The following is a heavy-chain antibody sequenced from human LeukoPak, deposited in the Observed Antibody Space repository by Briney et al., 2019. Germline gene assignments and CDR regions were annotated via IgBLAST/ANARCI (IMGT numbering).Heavy chain of an antibody. J-gene: IGHJ4*02. CDR1: GYTFTGYG. CDR3: ARDISTSGVAGFDS. V-gene: IGHV1-18*01. Sequence: GASVKVSCKASGYTFTGYGISWVRQAPGQGLEWMGWISAYNSNTNYAQKLQGRVTMTTDTSTSTAYMELRSLRSDDTAIYYCARDISTSGVAGFDSWGQGTLVTVSS. CDR2: ISAYNSNT. D-gene: IGHD6-19*01.